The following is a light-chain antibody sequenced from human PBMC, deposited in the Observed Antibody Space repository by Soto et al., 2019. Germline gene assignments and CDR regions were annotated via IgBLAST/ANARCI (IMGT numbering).Light chain of an antibody. CDR2: GVT. Sequence: QSVLTQPPSASGSPGQSVTISCTGTSSDVGGYDRVSWFQQHPGKSPKLIIYGVTDRMSGVPYRFSGSKSGNTASLTVSGLQAEDEADYFCASYGGRDDMIFGGGTKMTVL. V-gene: IGLV2-8*01. CDR1: SSDVGGYDR. CDR3: ASYGGRDDMI. J-gene: IGLJ2*01.